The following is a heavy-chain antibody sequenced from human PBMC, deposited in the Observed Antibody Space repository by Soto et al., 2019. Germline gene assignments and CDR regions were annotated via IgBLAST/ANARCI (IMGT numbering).Heavy chain of an antibody. V-gene: IGHV1-69*04. J-gene: IGHJ6*03. D-gene: IGHD3-9*01. Sequence: SVKVSCKASGYTFTSYGTSWVRQAPGQGLEWMGRIIPTLGIANYAQKFQGRVTITADKSTSTAYMELSSLRSEDTAVYYCAREGYDIFTGYHYYYYYYMDVWGKGTKVPSSS. CDR2: IIPTLGIA. CDR3: AREGYDIFTGYHYYYYYYMDV. CDR1: GYTFTSYG.